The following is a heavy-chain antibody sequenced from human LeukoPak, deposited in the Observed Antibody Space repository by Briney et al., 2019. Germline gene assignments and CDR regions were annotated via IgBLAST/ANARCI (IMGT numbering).Heavy chain of an antibody. D-gene: IGHD4-17*01. CDR1: GFTFNNYA. CDR3: ARDYADYVGYFFFDY. V-gene: IGHV3-23*01. CDR2: ISGGGETT. Sequence: GGSLRLSCAASGFTFNNYAMNWVSQAPGKGLEWVSSISGGGETTYYADSAKGRFTISRDNSQNTLYLQMNSLRAEDTAVYYCARDYADYVGYFFFDYWGQGTLVTVSS. J-gene: IGHJ4*02.